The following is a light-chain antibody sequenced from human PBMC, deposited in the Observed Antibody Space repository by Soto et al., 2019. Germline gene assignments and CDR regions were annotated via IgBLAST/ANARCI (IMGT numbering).Light chain of an antibody. V-gene: IGKV1-5*01. Sequence: DIQMTQSPSTLPASVGDRVTITCRASQTISSWLAWYQQKPGEAPKLLIYDASALPRGDPSRFSGSGSGTKFTLTIASLQPDDFATYYCQQYETFSGTFGPGTKVDI. CDR1: QTISSW. CDR2: DAS. J-gene: IGKJ1*01. CDR3: QQYETFSGT.